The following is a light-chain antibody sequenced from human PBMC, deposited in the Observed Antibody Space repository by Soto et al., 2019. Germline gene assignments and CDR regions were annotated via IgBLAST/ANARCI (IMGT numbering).Light chain of an antibody. CDR3: KQYDSYPLA. CDR2: KAS. V-gene: IGKV1-5*03. CDR1: QSIDRW. J-gene: IGKJ4*01. Sequence: DIQMTQSPPTLSASVGDRVTITCRASQSIDRWLAWYQQKPGKGPKILVYKASTLQSGVPSRFSGSGSGTEFTLTISNLQPDDFATYYCKQYDSYPLAFGGGTKVEIK.